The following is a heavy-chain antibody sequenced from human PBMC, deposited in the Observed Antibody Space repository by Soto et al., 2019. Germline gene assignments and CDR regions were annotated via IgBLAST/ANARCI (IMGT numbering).Heavy chain of an antibody. CDR3: LRVVEAATRHTDFDS. CDR2: INHTGGT. J-gene: IGHJ4*02. CDR1: GGSVNGYY. Sequence: SETLSLTCAVYGGSVNGYYWNWIRQPPGKGLEWIGEINHTGGTHYNPSLKSRVTMSVDTSKNQFSLRLSSVTAADTAIYYCLRVVEAATRHTDFDSWGQGIQVTVSS. V-gene: IGHV4-34*01. D-gene: IGHD2-15*01.